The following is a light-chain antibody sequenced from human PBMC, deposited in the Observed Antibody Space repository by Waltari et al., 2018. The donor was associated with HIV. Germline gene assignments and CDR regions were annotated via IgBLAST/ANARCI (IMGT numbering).Light chain of an antibody. Sequence: QSALTQPRSVSGSPGQSVTISCTGTSSDVGGYNYVSWYQQHPAKAPKRILYDVGRRPSGIPDRFSGSRSGNRASLNISGLQTDDEAHYYCCSYAGSDTWVFGGGTKVTVL. V-gene: IGLV2-11*01. CDR1: SSDVGGYNY. CDR2: DVG. CDR3: CSYAGSDTWV. J-gene: IGLJ3*02.